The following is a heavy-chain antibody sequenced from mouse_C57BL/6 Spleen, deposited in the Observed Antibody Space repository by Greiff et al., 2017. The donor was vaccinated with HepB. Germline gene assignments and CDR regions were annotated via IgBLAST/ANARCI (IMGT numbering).Heavy chain of an antibody. CDR1: GFNIKDYY. J-gene: IGHJ3*01. CDR3: TTNYYGSRVFAY. CDR2: IDPEDGDT. D-gene: IGHD1-1*01. V-gene: IGHV14-1*01. Sequence: VQLRQSGAELVRPGASVKLSCTASGFNIKDYYMHWVKQRPEQGLEWIGRIDPEDGDTEYAPKFQGKATMTADTSSNTAYLQLSSLTSEDTAVYYCTTNYYGSRVFAYWGQGTLVTVSA.